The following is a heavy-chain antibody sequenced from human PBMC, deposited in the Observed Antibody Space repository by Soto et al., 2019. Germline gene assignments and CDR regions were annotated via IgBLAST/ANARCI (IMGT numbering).Heavy chain of an antibody. J-gene: IGHJ4*02. CDR3: LTLGDGY. Sequence: EMQLVESGGALVKPGGSLRLSCAASGFGFSYAWMNWVRQAPGKGLEWVGSIKSKTDGETTNYAAAVKGRFTISRDDSKNTLYLQMNSLRTEDTAVYHCLTLGDGYWGQGTLVTVSS. CDR1: GFGFSYAW. V-gene: IGHV3-15*07. D-gene: IGHD3-10*01. CDR2: IKSKTDGETT.